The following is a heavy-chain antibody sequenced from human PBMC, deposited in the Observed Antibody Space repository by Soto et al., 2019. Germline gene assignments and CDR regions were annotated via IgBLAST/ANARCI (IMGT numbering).Heavy chain of an antibody. J-gene: IGHJ6*02. V-gene: IGHV4-30-2*01. CDR1: GGSISSGGYS. D-gene: IGHD3-10*01. Sequence: SETLSLTCAVSGGSISSGGYSWSWIRQPPGKGLEWIGYIYHSGSTYYNPSLKSRVTISVDRSKNQFSLKLSSVTAADTAVYYCARGRGSGSYYDGNGMDVWGQGTTVTVSS. CDR3: ARGRGSGSYYDGNGMDV. CDR2: IYHSGST.